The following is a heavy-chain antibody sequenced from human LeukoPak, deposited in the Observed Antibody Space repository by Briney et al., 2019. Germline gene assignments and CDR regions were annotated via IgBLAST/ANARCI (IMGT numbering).Heavy chain of an antibody. CDR1: GLIFSNYD. D-gene: IGHD4-17*01. CDR2: SSINGNTI. CDR3: ASYGDYPS. Sequence: GGSLRLSCAASGLIFSNYDMHWMRQAPGKGLEWLSYSSINGNTISYADSVKGRFTISRDSAKNSLYLQMNSLRDEDTAMYYCASYGDYPSRGQGTLVTVSS. V-gene: IGHV3-48*02. J-gene: IGHJ4*02.